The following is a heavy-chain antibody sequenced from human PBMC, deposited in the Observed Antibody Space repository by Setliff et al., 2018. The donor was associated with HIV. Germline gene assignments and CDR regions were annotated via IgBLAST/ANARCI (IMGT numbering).Heavy chain of an antibody. CDR2: IKKDGSDK. CDR1: GFTFSNSW. D-gene: IGHD3-22*01. CDR3: ASSRPPDDSSGYLTDF. V-gene: IGHV3-7*03. J-gene: IGHJ4*02. Sequence: PGGSLRLSCAASGFTFSNSWMTWVRQAPGKGLEWVANIKKDGSDKFYVDSVKGRFAISRDNAKNSLNLEMNSLRAEDTAIYYCASSRPPDDSSGYLTDFWGPGILVTVSS.